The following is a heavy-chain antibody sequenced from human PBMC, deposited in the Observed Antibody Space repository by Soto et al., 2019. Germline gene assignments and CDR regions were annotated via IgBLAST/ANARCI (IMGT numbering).Heavy chain of an antibody. J-gene: IGHJ4*02. D-gene: IGHD3-10*01. V-gene: IGHV3-21*06. CDR2: ISGVRDYI. CDR1: GFTFSYYP. Sequence: RGALLVSCAASGFTFSYYPLHWVRRAPGKGLEWVSSISGVRDYIRYADSVKGRFAISRDNAKTSLYLQMNSLTAEDTAVYYCAREGVHNYTEYYFDYWGQGTLVTVSS. CDR3: AREGVHNYTEYYFDY.